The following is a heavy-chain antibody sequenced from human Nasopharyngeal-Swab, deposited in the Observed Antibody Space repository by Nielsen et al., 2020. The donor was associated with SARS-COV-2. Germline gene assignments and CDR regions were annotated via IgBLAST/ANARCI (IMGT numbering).Heavy chain of an antibody. Sequence: GESLKISCAAPGFTLSSSWMQWVRQAPGKGLAWVSRINRDGSTITYADSVKGRFTISRDNAKNTLYLQMNSLRAEDTAVYYCATVGVGYWGQGTLVTVSS. V-gene: IGHV3-74*01. D-gene: IGHD4-23*01. CDR3: ATVGVGY. J-gene: IGHJ4*02. CDR2: INRDGSTI. CDR1: GFTLSSSW.